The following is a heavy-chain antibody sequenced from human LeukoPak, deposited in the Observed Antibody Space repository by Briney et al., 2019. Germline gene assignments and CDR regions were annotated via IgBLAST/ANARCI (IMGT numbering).Heavy chain of an antibody. J-gene: IGHJ3*02. V-gene: IGHV3-33*01. CDR3: ARNRACGGDCYSYAFDI. CDR1: GFTFSSYG. CDR2: IWYDGSNE. Sequence: GGSLRLSCAASGFTFSSYGMHWVRQAPGKGLEWVAVIWYDGSNEYYADSVKGRFTISRDNSKNTLYLQMNSLRAEDTAVYYCARNRACGGDCYSYAFDIWGQGTMVTVSS. D-gene: IGHD2-21*02.